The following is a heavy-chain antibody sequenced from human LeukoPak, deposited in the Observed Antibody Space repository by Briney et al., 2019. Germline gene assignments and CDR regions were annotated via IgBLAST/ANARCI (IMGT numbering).Heavy chain of an antibody. D-gene: IGHD3-9*01. CDR2: QDGSEK. Sequence: QDGSEKYYVDSVKGRFTISRDNAKNSLYLQMNSLRAEDTAVYYCAREGRYFDWLPYDDAFDIWGQGTMVTVSS. V-gene: IGHV3-7*01. CDR3: AREGRYFDWLPYDDAFDI. J-gene: IGHJ3*02.